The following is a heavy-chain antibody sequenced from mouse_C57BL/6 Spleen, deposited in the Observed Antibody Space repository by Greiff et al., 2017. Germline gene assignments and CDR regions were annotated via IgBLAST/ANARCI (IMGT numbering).Heavy chain of an antibody. CDR2: ISYDGSN. CDR1: GYSITSGYY. CDR3: ARGGTLVALYAMDY. Sequence: EVKLMESGPGLVKPSQSLSLTCSVTGYSITSGYYWNWIRQFPGNQLECMGYISYDGSNNYNPSLTNRISITRDTSKNQFFLKYNSVPTDDTATYYCARGGTLVALYAMDYWGQGTSVTVSS. D-gene: IGHD1-1*01. J-gene: IGHJ4*01. V-gene: IGHV3-6*01.